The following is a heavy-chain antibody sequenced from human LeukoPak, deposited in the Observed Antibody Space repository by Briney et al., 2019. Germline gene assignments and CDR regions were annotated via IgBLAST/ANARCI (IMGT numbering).Heavy chain of an antibody. J-gene: IGHJ4*02. CDR3: AMDIGTGTSDYFDH. V-gene: IGHV3-43*02. Sequence: GGSLRLSCAASGFTFDGYAMHWVRQAPGKGLEWVSLISAHSTNTYYADSVKGRFTISRDSSKISLYLQMNSLRTEDTALYYCAMDIGTGTSDYFDHWGQGTLVTVSS. CDR1: GFTFDGYA. D-gene: IGHD1-7*01. CDR2: ISAHSTNT.